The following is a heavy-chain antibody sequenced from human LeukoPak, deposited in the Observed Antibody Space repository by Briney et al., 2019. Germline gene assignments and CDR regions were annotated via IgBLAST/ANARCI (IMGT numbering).Heavy chain of an antibody. CDR2: IKTSGGT. D-gene: IGHD3-10*01. J-gene: IGHJ6*03. Sequence: SETLSLTCTVSGGSISSYYYSWIRQPAGKGLEWIGCIKTSGGTNYNPSLKSRVTISADKSKKQFSLRLTSVTAADTAVYYCAREGSGSYLGYYYYMEVWGTGTTVTVSS. CDR3: AREGSGSYLGYYYYMEV. V-gene: IGHV4-4*07. CDR1: GGSISSYY.